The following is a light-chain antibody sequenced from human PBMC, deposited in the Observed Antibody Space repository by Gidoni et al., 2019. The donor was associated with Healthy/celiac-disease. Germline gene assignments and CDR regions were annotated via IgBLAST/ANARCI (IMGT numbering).Light chain of an antibody. V-gene: IGLV2-11*01. CDR1: SSDVGGYNY. Sequence: QSALTQPRSVSGSPGQSVTISCTGTSSDVGGYNYVSWYQQHPGKAPKLMTYDVSKRPSGVPDRFSGSKSGNTASLTISGLQAEDEADYYCCSYAGSYTLVVFGGGTKLTVL. J-gene: IGLJ2*01. CDR3: CSYAGSYTLVV. CDR2: DVS.